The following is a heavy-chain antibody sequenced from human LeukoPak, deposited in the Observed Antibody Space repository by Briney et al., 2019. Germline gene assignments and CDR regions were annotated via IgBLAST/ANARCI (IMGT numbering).Heavy chain of an antibody. CDR1: GYTFTSYG. CDR2: ISAYNGYT. D-gene: IGHD3-9*01. J-gene: IGHJ5*02. V-gene: IGHV1-18*04. CDR3: ARGMPVLRYFDWLLEYNWFDP. Sequence: ASVKVSCKASGYTFTSYGISWVRQAPGQGLEWVGWISAYNGYTNYAQKLQGRVTMTTDTSTSTAYMELRSLRSDDTAVYYCARGMPVLRYFDWLLEYNWFDPWGQGTLVTVSS.